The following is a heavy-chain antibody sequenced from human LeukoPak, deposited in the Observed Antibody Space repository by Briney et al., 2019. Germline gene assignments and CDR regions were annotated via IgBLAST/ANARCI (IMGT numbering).Heavy chain of an antibody. CDR1: GFTFSSYA. Sequence: GGSLRLSCADSGFTFSSYAMHWVRQAPGKGLEWVAVISYDGSYKDYADSVKGRFTVSRDNSKNTLYLQMNSLRAEDTAVNYCTRDRDSGAFDIWGQGTMVTVSS. CDR2: ISYDGSYK. D-gene: IGHD3-10*01. J-gene: IGHJ3*02. V-gene: IGHV3-30-3*01. CDR3: TRDRDSGAFDI.